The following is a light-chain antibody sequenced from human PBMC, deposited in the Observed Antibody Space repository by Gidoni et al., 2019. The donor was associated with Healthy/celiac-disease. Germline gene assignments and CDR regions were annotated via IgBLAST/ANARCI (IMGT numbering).Light chain of an antibody. Sequence: EIVLTQSPATLSLSPGERATLSCRASQSVSSYLAWYQQKPGQAPRLLIYDASNRATGIPARFRGSGSGTELTLTISRLEPEDFAVYYCQQRSNPITFGQGTRLEIK. CDR1: QSVSSY. J-gene: IGKJ5*01. CDR2: DAS. V-gene: IGKV3-11*01. CDR3: QQRSNPIT.